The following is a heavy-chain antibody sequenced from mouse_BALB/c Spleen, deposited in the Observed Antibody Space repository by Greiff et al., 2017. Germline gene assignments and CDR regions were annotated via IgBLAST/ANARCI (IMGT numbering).Heavy chain of an antibody. CDR1: GYTFSSYW. D-gene: IGHD3-2*01. V-gene: IGHV1-9*01. CDR2: ILPGSGST. Sequence: QVQLQQSGAELMKPGASVKISCKATGYTFSSYWIEWVKQRPGHGLEWIGEILPGSGSTNYNEKFKGKATFTADTSSNTAYMQLSSLTSEDSAVYYCASGDSSGYRLAYWGQGTLVTVSA. J-gene: IGHJ3*01. CDR3: ASGDSSGYRLAY.